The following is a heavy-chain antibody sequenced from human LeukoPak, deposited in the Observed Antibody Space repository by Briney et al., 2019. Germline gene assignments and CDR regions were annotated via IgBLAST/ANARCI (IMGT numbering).Heavy chain of an antibody. V-gene: IGHV1-69*01. D-gene: IGHD1-26*01. CDR2: IIPIFGTA. CDR1: GGTFSSYA. Sequence: SVTVSCKSSGGTFSSYAISWVRQAPGQGLEWMGGIIPIFGTANYAQKFQGRVTITADESTSTAYMELSSLRSEDTAVYYCARPRVGPWAFDIWGQGTMVTVSS. CDR3: ARPRVGPWAFDI. J-gene: IGHJ3*02.